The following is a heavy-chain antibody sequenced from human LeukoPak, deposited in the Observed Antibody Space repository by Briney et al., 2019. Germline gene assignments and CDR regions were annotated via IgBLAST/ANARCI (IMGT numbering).Heavy chain of an antibody. CDR1: GFTFGDYA. CDR2: IRSKAYGGTT. J-gene: IGHJ4*02. CDR3: TRSGSYPHNDY. D-gene: IGHD1-26*01. V-gene: IGHV3-49*04. Sequence: PGRSLRLSCTASGFTFGDYAMSWVRQAPGKGLEWVGFIRSKAYGGTTEYAASVKGRFTISRDDSKSIAYLQMNSLKTEDTAVYYCTRSGSYPHNDYWGQGTLVTVSS.